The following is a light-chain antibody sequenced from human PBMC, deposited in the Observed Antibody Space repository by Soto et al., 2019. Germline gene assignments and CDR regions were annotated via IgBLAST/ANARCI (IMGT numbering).Light chain of an antibody. Sequence: EIVMTQSPATLSVSPGERATLSCRASQSVTSNLAWYQQKPGQAPRLLIYRASTRATGIPARFSGSGSGTEFTLTISSLQSEDFAVYYCQQYNNWHPLTFGGGTRVEIK. CDR3: QQYNNWHPLT. J-gene: IGKJ4*01. V-gene: IGKV3-15*01. CDR2: RAS. CDR1: QSVTSN.